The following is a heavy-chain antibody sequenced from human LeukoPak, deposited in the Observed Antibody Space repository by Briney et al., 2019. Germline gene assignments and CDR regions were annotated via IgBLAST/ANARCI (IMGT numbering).Heavy chain of an antibody. J-gene: IGHJ6*02. CDR2: ISAYNGNT. CDR3: ARGHVDIVATTVNYYYYYGMDV. CDR1: GYTFTSYG. D-gene: IGHD5-12*01. Sequence: ASVKVSCKASGYTFTSYGISWVRQAPGQGLEWMGWISAYNGNTNYAQKLQGRVTMTTDTSTSTAYMELRSLRSDDTAVYYCARGHVDIVATTVNYYYYYGMDVWGQGTTVTVSS. V-gene: IGHV1-18*01.